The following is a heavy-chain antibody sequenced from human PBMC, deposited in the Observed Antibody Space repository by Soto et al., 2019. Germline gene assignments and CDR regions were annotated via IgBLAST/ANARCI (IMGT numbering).Heavy chain of an antibody. Sequence: QVQLQESGPGLVKPSQTLSLTCTVPGGSVSSADWNWSWIRQTPGKGLEWIGHIYEGGRTYSNPSLMSRATISLDTSKNLFSLNLKSVTAADTAVYYCTRGPSGDKVDFWGQGLLVTVSS. J-gene: IGHJ4*02. V-gene: IGHV4-30-4*08. D-gene: IGHD7-27*01. CDR1: GGSVSSADWN. CDR3: TRGPSGDKVDF. CDR2: IYEGGRT.